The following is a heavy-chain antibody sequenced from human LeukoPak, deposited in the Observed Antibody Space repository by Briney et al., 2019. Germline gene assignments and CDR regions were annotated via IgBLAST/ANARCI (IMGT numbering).Heavy chain of an antibody. V-gene: IGHV1-18*01. Sequence: GASVKVSCKASGYTFSTYGIGWVRQAPGQGLEWMGWISGNNDNTNYAQKFQGRVTLTADTSTSTAYMDLRSLTSDDTAVYYCVRNHYDSSGYPHWGQEPWSPSPQ. CDR1: GYTFSTYG. D-gene: IGHD3-22*01. J-gene: IGHJ4*01. CDR2: ISGNNDNT. CDR3: VRNHYDSSGYPH.